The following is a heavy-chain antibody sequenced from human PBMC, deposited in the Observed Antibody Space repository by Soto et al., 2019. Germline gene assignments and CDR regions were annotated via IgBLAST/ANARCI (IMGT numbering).Heavy chain of an antibody. D-gene: IGHD1-1*01. J-gene: IGHJ4*02. CDR1: GYMFSSYD. Sequence: EVQLLESGGDLVQPGGSLRLSCAASGYMFSSYDMDWFRQAPGKGLEWVSTISGNSYKIYYSDAVKGRFTISRDYSMNKGFLQMNSLKVEDTAVDYCAQKSCMTNCACEARCGQGTLVTASA. V-gene: IGHV3-23*01. CDR3: AQKSCMTNCACEAR. CDR2: ISGNSYKI.